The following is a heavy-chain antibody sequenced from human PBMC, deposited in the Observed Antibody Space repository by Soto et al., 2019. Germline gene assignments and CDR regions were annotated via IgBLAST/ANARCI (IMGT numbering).Heavy chain of an antibody. CDR2: ISPYNLNT. J-gene: IGHJ4*02. Sequence: QVQLVQSGAEVKKPGASVKVSCKASGYSFTSYGISWVRQAPGQGLEWLGWISPYNLNTNYAQKLQGRVTISADTPTNTAYMELRSLRSDDTAVYYFGRGRGSASYYFNWGQGTLVTVSS. V-gene: IGHV1-18*01. CDR1: GYSFTSYG. D-gene: IGHD3-10*01. CDR3: GRGRGSASYYFN.